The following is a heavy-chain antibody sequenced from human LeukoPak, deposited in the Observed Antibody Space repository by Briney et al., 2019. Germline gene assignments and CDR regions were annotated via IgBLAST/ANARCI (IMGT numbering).Heavy chain of an antibody. Sequence: ASVKVSCKASGYSFTGYYVHWVRQAPGQGLEWMGWISPDSGGTNFAQKFQGRVTLTRDTSISTAYMELSRLTSDDTAVYFCARDAISRGIIDYWGQGTLVTVSS. D-gene: IGHD3-10*01. CDR1: GYSFTGYY. J-gene: IGHJ4*02. CDR2: ISPDSGGT. V-gene: IGHV1-2*02. CDR3: ARDAISRGIIDY.